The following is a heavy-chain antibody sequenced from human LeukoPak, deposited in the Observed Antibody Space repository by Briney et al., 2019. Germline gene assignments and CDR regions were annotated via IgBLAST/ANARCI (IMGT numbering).Heavy chain of an antibody. Sequence: PGGSLRLSCAASGFTFDDYGMSWVRQAPGKGLEWVSGINWNGGSTGYADSVKGRFTISRDNAKNSLYLQMNSLRAEDTALYYCARVAYCSGGSCSYYYYYMDVWGKGTTVTVSS. CDR2: INWNGGST. CDR3: ARVAYCSGGSCSYYYYYMDV. V-gene: IGHV3-20*04. CDR1: GFTFDDYG. D-gene: IGHD2-15*01. J-gene: IGHJ6*03.